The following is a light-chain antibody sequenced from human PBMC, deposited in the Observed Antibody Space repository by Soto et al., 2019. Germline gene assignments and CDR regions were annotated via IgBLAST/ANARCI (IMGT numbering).Light chain of an antibody. J-gene: IGKJ3*01. CDR1: QSVGSD. CDR2: GAS. Sequence: EIVMTQSPATLSVSPGERATLSCRASQSVGSDLAWYQQKPGQAPRLVIYGASTRATGIPDRFSGSGSGTEFTLTISRLESEDFAVYYCQQYGTSVTFGPGTKVDIK. V-gene: IGKV3-15*01. CDR3: QQYGTSVT.